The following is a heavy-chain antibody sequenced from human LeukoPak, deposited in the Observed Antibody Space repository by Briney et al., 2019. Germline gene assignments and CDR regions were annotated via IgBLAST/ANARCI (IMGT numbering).Heavy chain of an antibody. CDR2: ISGSGGST. V-gene: IGHV3-23*01. CDR1: GFTFSSYA. Sequence: PGGSLRLSCAASGFTFSSYAMSWVRQAPGKGLEWVSAISGSGGSTYYADSVKGRSTISRDNSKNTLYLQMNSLRAEDTAVYYCAKATASGRRPFDYWGQGTLVTVSS. J-gene: IGHJ4*02. CDR3: AKATASGRRPFDY. D-gene: IGHD1-26*01.